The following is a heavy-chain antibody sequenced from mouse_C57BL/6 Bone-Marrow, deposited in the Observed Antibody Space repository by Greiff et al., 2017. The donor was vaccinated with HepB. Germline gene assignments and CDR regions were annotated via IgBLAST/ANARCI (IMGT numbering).Heavy chain of an antibody. V-gene: IGHV5-9-1*02. CDR1: GFTFSSYA. CDR2: ISSGGDYI. D-gene: IGHD2-3*01. CDR3: TRDRGDGYYAMDY. Sequence: EVQGVESGEGLVKPGGSLKLSCAASGFTFSSYAMSWVRQTPEKRLEWVAYISSGGDYIYYADTVKGRFTISRDNARNTLYLQMSSLKSEDTAMYYCTRDRGDGYYAMDYWGQGTSVTVSS. J-gene: IGHJ4*01.